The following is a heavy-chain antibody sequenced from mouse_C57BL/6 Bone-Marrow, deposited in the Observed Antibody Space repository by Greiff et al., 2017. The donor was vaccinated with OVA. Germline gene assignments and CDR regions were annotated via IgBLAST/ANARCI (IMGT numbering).Heavy chain of an antibody. V-gene: IGHV14-1*01. CDR3: TSYGYDGGVFDY. CDR2: IDPEDGDT. D-gene: IGHD2-2*01. Sequence: VQLQQSGAELVRPGASVKLSCTASGFNIKDYYMHWVKQRPEQGLEWIGRIDPEDGDTEYAPKFQGKATMTADTSSNTAYLQLSSLTSEDTAVYYCTSYGYDGGVFDYWGQGTTLTVSS. J-gene: IGHJ2*01. CDR1: GFNIKDYY.